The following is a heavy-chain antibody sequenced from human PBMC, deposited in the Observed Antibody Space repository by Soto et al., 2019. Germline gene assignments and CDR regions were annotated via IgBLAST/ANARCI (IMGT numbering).Heavy chain of an antibody. Sequence: GGSLRLSCAASGFTFSSYGMHWVRQAPGKGLEWVAVISYDGSNKYYADSVKGRFTISRDNSKNTLYLQMNSLRAEDTAVYYCAKDLVGYSSSSYFDYWGQGTLVTVSS. V-gene: IGHV3-30*18. J-gene: IGHJ4*02. CDR2: ISYDGSNK. CDR3: AKDLVGYSSSSYFDY. CDR1: GFTFSSYG. D-gene: IGHD6-13*01.